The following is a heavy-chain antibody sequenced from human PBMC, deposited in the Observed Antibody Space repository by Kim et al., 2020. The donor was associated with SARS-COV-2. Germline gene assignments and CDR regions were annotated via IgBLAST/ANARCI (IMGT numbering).Heavy chain of an antibody. CDR2: INHSGST. CDR1: GGSFSGYY. CDR3: ARGPRRSSYYYYYGMDV. J-gene: IGHJ6*02. V-gene: IGHV4-34*01. Sequence: SETLSLTCAVYGGSFSGYYWSWIRQPPGKGLEWIGEINHSGSTNYNPSLKSRVTISVDTSKNQFSLKLSSVTAADTAVYYCARGPRRSSYYYYYGMDVWGQGTTVTVSS.